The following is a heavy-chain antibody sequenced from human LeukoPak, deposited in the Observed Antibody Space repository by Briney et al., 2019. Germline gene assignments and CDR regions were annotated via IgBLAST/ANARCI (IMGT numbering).Heavy chain of an antibody. CDR3: TRGNIVVVVAATHASSGAFDI. Sequence: GRSLRLSCTASGFTFGDYAMSWVRQAPGKGLEWVGFIRSKAYGGTTEYAASVKGRFTISRGDSKSIAYLQMNSLKTEDTAVYYCTRGNIVVVVAATHASSGAFDIWGQGTMVTVSS. CDR2: IRSKAYGGTT. D-gene: IGHD2-15*01. V-gene: IGHV3-49*04. J-gene: IGHJ3*02. CDR1: GFTFGDYA.